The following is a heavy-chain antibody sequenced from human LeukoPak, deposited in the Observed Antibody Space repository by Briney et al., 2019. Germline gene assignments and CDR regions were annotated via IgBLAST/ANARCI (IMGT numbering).Heavy chain of an antibody. D-gene: IGHD6-19*01. CDR2: INPSGGST. J-gene: IGHJ4*02. Sequence: GASVKVSCKASGYTFTSYYMHWVRQAPGQGLEWMGIINPSGGSTSYAQKFQGRVTMTRDMSTSTVYMELSSLRSEDTAVHYCARDLFRPPHRGEAKQWLDYWGQGTLVTVSS. V-gene: IGHV1-46*01. CDR1: GYTFTSYY. CDR3: ARDLFRPPHRGEAKQWLDY.